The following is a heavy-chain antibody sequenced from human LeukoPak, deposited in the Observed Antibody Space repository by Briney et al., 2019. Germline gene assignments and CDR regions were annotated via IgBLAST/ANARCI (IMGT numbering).Heavy chain of an antibody. Sequence: PGGSLRLSCAASGLTFSSHWMHWVRQAPGKGLVWVSRITNDGSSTTYTDSVKGRFTISRDNAKNSLYLQMNSLRAEDTAVYYCARDNHPYGFDYWGQGTLVTVSS. V-gene: IGHV3-74*01. CDR3: ARDNHPYGFDY. CDR2: ITNDGSST. CDR1: GLTFSSHW. J-gene: IGHJ4*02. D-gene: IGHD4-17*01.